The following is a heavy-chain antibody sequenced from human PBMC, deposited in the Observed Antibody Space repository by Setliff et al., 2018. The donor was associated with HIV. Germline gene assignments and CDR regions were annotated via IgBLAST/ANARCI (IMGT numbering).Heavy chain of an antibody. CDR3: AKSLLVAGNDY. Sequence: GGSLRLSCAASGFTFSDYYMSWIRQAPGKGLKWVSYISSSSSYTNYADSVKGRFTISRDNAKNSLYLQMNSLRAEDTAVYYCAKSLLVAGNDYWGQGTLVT. CDR2: ISSSSSYT. V-gene: IGHV3-11*03. CDR1: GFTFSDYY. J-gene: IGHJ4*02. D-gene: IGHD2-8*02.